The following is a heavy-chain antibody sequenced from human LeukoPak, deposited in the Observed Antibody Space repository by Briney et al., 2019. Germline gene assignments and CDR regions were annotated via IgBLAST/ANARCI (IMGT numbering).Heavy chain of an antibody. CDR1: GFTFSNYG. CDR3: AKVISSGYYYDS. V-gene: IGHV3-23*01. D-gene: IGHD3-22*01. Sequence: GGSLRLSCAASGFTFSNYGMSWVRQAPGKGLFWVSAITGGGDTTYYSDSVKDRFTISRDNSKNTLFLQMNSLRAEDTGLYYCAKVISSGYYYDSWGQGTLVTVSS. CDR2: ITGGGDTT. J-gene: IGHJ4*02.